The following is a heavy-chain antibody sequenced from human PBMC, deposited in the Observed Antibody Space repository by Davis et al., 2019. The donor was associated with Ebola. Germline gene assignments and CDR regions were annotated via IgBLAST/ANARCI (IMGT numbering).Heavy chain of an antibody. CDR1: GGSFSGYY. CDR2: INHSGST. D-gene: IGHD5-18*01. CDR3: ARGQKDVDTAMVDY. J-gene: IGHJ4*02. V-gene: IGHV4-34*01. Sequence: PGGSLRLSCAVYGGSFSGYYWSWIRQPPGKGLEWIGEINHSGSTNYNPSLKSRVTISVDTSKNQFSLKLSAVTAGDTAVYYCARGQKDVDTAMVDYWGQGTLVTVSS.